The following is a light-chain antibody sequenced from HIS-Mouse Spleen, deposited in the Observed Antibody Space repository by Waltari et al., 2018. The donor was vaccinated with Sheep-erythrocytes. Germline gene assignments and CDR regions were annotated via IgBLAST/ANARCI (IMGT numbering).Light chain of an antibody. V-gene: IGLV2-14*01. J-gene: IGLJ2*01. Sequence: QSALTQPASVSGSPGQSITISCTGTSSDVGGYNYVSWYQQHPGKAPKLMIYEVSNLPSGFSNRFSGSKSGNTASLTISGLQAEDEADYYCSSYTSSSTQVFGGGTKLTVL. CDR1: SSDVGGYNY. CDR3: SSYTSSSTQV. CDR2: EVS.